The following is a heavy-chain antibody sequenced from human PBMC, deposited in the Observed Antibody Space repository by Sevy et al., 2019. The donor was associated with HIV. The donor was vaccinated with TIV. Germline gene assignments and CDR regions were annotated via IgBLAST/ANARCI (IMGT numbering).Heavy chain of an antibody. J-gene: IGHJ3*02. CDR1: GGSIRTYL. D-gene: IGHD6-19*01. CDR2: IFYGGSA. CDR3: ARPYSSGWSGAFDI. V-gene: IGHV4-59*08. Sequence: SETLSLTCTVSGGSIRTYLWTWIRQPPGKGLEYFGNIFYGGSANYNPALQSRVTISVGTSTNQLSLRLSSVTAADTAVYYCARPYSSGWSGAFDIWGQGTMVTVSS.